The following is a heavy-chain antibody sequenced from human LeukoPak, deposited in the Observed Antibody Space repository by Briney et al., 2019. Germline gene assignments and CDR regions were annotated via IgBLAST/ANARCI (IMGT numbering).Heavy chain of an antibody. J-gene: IGHJ3*02. CDR1: GGSISSSSYY. V-gene: IGHV4-39*01. CDR2: IYYSGST. D-gene: IGHD4-17*01. Sequence: PSETLSLTCTVFGGSISSSSYYWGWIRQPPGKGLEWIGSIYYSGSTYYNPSLKSRVTISIDTSKNQFSLKLSSVTAADTAVYYCASSLRVLVDAFDIWGQGTMVTVSS. CDR3: ASSLRVLVDAFDI.